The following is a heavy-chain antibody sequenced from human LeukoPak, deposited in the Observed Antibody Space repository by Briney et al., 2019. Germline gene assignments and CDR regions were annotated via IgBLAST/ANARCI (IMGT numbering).Heavy chain of an antibody. CDR2: ISGSGGST. D-gene: IGHD3-3*01. Sequence: GGSLRLSCAASGFTFSSYAMSWVRQAPGKGLEWVSAISGSGGSTYYADSVKGRFTISRDNSKNTLYLQMNSLRAEDTAVYYCAKVDEIFGVNNWFDYWGQGTLVTVSS. V-gene: IGHV3-23*01. J-gene: IGHJ5*01. CDR3: AKVDEIFGVNNWFDY. CDR1: GFTFSSYA.